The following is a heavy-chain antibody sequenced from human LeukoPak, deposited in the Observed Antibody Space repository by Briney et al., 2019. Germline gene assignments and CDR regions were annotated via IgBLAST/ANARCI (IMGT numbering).Heavy chain of an antibody. CDR3: ARGPVHIVVVPADNRGFDY. V-gene: IGHV3-7*01. D-gene: IGHD2-2*01. CDR2: IKQDGSEK. J-gene: IGHJ4*02. CDR1: GFTLSSYW. Sequence: PGGSLRLSCAASGFTLSSYWMSWVRQAPGKGLEWVANIKQDGSEKYYVDSVKGRFTISRDNAKNSLYLQMNSLRAEDTAVYYCARGPVHIVVVPADNRGFDYWGQGTLVTVSS.